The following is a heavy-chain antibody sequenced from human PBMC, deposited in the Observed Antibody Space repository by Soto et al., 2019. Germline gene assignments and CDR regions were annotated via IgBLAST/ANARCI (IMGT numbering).Heavy chain of an antibody. CDR2: INHTGGT. Sequence: SETLSLTCAVYGGSVNGYYCNFIRQPPWKGLEWIVEINHTGGTHYNPSLKSRVTMSVDTSKNQFSLRLSSVTAADTAIYYCATRITVFGLLIPPFDPWGQGTQVTVSS. D-gene: IGHD3-3*01. CDR1: GGSVNGYY. CDR3: ATRITVFGLLIPPFDP. J-gene: IGHJ5*02. V-gene: IGHV4-34*01.